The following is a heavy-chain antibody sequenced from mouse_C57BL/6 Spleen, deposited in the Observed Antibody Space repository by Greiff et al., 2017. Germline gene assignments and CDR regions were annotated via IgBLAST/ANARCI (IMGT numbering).Heavy chain of an antibody. CDR3: ARFTTVVATDYFDY. D-gene: IGHD1-1*01. J-gene: IGHJ2*01. V-gene: IGHV1-22*01. CDR1: GYTFTDYN. Sequence: VQLQQSGPELVKPGASVKMSCKASGYTFTDYNMHWVKQSHGKSLEWIGYINPNNGGTSYNQKFKGKATLTVNKSSSTAYMELRSLTSEDSAVYYCARFTTVVATDYFDYWGQGTTLTVSS. CDR2: INPNNGGT.